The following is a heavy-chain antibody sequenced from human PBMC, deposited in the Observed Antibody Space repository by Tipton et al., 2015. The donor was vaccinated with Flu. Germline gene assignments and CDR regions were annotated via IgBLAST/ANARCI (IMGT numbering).Heavy chain of an antibody. V-gene: IGHV3-53*01. J-gene: IGHJ4*02. CDR3: ARDEGGTYPD. CDR2: VYDDGRT. Sequence: SLRLSCAASGFTVRSNYMTWVRQAPGKGLEWVSFVYDDGRTYYADSVEGRFAISRDNSKNILYLQMNSLRADDTAVYFCARDEGGTYPDWGQGTLVTVSS. CDR1: GFTVRSNY. D-gene: IGHD1-14*01.